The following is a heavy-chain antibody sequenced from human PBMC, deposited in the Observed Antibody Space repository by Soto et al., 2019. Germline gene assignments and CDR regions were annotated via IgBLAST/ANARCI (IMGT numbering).Heavy chain of an antibody. CDR1: GGTFSSYT. D-gene: IGHD2-2*01. J-gene: IGHJ4*02. Sequence: QVQLVQSGAEVKKPGSSVKVSCKASGGTFSSYTISWVRQAPGQGLEWMGRIIPILGIANYAQKFQGRVTITADKSTSTAYMELSSLTSEDTAVYYCARVETRGRAMYYFDYWGQGTLVTVSS. CDR3: ARVETRGRAMYYFDY. V-gene: IGHV1-69*02. CDR2: IIPILGIA.